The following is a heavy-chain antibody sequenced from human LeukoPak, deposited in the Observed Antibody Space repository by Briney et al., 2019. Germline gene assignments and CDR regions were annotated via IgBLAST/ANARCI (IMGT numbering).Heavy chain of an antibody. CDR1: GYTFTSSD. V-gene: IGHV1-8*01. J-gene: IGHJ5*02. Sequence: ASVKVSCKASGYTFTSSDINWVRQATGQGLEWMGWMNPNSGNTGCAQKFQGRVTMTRNTSISTAYMELSSLRSEDTAVYYCARGFSWYYYNILAWFDPWGQGTLVTVSS. CDR3: ARGFSWYYYNILAWFDP. CDR2: MNPNSGNT. D-gene: IGHD6-13*01.